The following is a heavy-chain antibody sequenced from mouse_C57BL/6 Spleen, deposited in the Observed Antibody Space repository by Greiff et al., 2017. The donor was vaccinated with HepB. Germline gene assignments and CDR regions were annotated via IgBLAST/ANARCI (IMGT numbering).Heavy chain of an antibody. Sequence: EVQRVESVAELVRPGASVKLSCTASGFNIKNTYMHWVKQRPEQGLEWIGRIDPANGNTKYAPKFQGKATITADTSSNTAYLQLSSLTSEDTAIYYCARDPYDYDGTVYYAMDYWGQGTSVTVSS. CDR2: IDPANGNT. CDR3: ARDPYDYDGTVYYAMDY. CDR1: GFNIKNTY. V-gene: IGHV14-3*01. D-gene: IGHD2-4*01. J-gene: IGHJ4*01.